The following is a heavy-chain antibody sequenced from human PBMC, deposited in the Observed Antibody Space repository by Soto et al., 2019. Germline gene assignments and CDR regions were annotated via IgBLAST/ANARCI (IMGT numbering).Heavy chain of an antibody. D-gene: IGHD2-15*01. J-gene: IGHJ6*02. Sequence: SETLSLTGTVSGGSSSSYYWSWIRQRPGKGLEWIGYIDYSGSTNYNPSLKSRVTISVDTSKNQFSLKLSSVTAADTAVYYCARTSGCSGGSCPHPYPCGMDVWGQGTTVTVSS. V-gene: IGHV4-59*01. CDR2: IDYSGST. CDR3: ARTSGCSGGSCPHPYPCGMDV. CDR1: GGSSSSYY.